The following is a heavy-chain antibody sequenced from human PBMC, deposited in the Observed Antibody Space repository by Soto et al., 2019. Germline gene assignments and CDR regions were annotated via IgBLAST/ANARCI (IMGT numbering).Heavy chain of an antibody. J-gene: IGHJ4*02. D-gene: IGHD4-17*01. CDR3: AKDRPETTVTQPYQSYYFDY. CDR1: GFTFSSYA. CDR2: ISGSGGST. Sequence: GGSLRLSCAASGFTFSSYAMSWVRQAPGKGLEWVSAISGSGGSTYYADSVKGRFTISRDNSKNTLYLQMNSLRAEDTAVYYCAKDRPETTVTQPYQSYYFDYWGQGTLVTVSS. V-gene: IGHV3-23*01.